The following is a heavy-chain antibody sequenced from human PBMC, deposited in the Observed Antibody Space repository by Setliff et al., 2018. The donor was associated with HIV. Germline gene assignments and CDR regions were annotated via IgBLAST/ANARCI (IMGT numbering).Heavy chain of an antibody. D-gene: IGHD3-10*01. CDR3: ARGLNYYGSGSYLPLGY. CDR2: LIPIFGTP. CDR1: GGTFSSYA. J-gene: IGHJ4*02. V-gene: IGHV1-69*13. Sequence: SVKVSCKASGGTFSSYAISWVRQAPGQGLEWMGGLIPIFGTPNYAQKFQGRVTITADESTSTAYMELSSLRSEDTAVYYCARGLNYYGSGSYLPLGYWGQGTLVTVSS.